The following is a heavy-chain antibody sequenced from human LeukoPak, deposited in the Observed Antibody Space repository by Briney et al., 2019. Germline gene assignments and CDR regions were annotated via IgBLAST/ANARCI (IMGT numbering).Heavy chain of an antibody. Sequence: SETLSLTCTVSGGSISSSSYYWGWIRQPPGKGLEWIGSIYYSGSTYYNPSLKSRVTISVDTSKNQFPLKLSSVTAADTAVYYCARRRIVGATLDYWGQGTLVTVSS. CDR1: GGSISSSSYY. CDR2: IYYSGST. V-gene: IGHV4-39*01. D-gene: IGHD1-26*01. J-gene: IGHJ4*02. CDR3: ARRRIVGATLDY.